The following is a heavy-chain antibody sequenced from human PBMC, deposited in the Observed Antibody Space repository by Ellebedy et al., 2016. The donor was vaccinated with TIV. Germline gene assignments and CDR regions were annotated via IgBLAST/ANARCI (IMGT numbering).Heavy chain of an antibody. CDR1: GGTFSSYA. CDR2: IIPILGIA. V-gene: IGHV1-69*04. CDR3: ARDPSSYCGGDCYLSL. D-gene: IGHD2-21*01. Sequence: SVKVSCXASGGTFSSYAISWVRQAPGQGLEWMGRIIPILGIANYAQKFQGRVTITADESTSTAYMELSSLRSEDTAVYYCARDPSSYCGGDCYLSLWGQGTLVTVSS. J-gene: IGHJ4*02.